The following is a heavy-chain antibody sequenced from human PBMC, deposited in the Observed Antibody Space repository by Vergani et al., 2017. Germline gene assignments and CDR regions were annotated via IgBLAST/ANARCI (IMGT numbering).Heavy chain of an antibody. CDR3: ARGKRSAAVVTAMGGFDP. CDR2: INHSGST. Sequence: QVQLQQWGAGLLKPSETLSLTFAVYGVSFSGYYWSWIRQPPGKGLEWIGEINHSGSTNYNPSLKSRVTISVDTSKNQFSLKLSSVTAADTAVYYCARGKRSAAVVTAMGGFDPWGQGTLVTVYS. J-gene: IGHJ5*02. CDR1: GVSFSGYY. V-gene: IGHV4-34*01. D-gene: IGHD2-21*02.